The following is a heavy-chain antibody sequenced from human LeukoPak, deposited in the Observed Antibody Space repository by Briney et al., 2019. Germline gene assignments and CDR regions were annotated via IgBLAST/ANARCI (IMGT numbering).Heavy chain of an antibody. Sequence: GGSLRLSCAASGFTFSHYYMSWIRQAPGKGLEWVSYISSSGSTIYYADSVKGRFTISRDNAKNSLYLQMNSLRAEDTAVYYCARGAQWLDVDYYGMDVWGQGTTVTVSS. D-gene: IGHD6-19*01. V-gene: IGHV3-11*01. CDR1: GFTFSHYY. J-gene: IGHJ6*02. CDR3: ARGAQWLDVDYYGMDV. CDR2: ISSSGSTI.